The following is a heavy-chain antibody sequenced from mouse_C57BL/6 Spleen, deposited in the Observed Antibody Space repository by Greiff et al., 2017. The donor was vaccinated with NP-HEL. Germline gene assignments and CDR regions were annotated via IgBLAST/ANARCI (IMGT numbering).Heavy chain of an antibody. CDR1: GYAFTNYL. CDR2: INPGSGGT. Sequence: VQLQQSGAELVRPGTSVKVSCKASGYAFTNYLIEWVKQRPGQGLEWIGVINPGSGGTNYNEKFKGKATLTADKSSSTAYMQLSSLTSEDSAVYFCASEGPYSNYPAWFAYWGQGTLVTVSA. J-gene: IGHJ3*01. V-gene: IGHV1-54*01. D-gene: IGHD2-5*01. CDR3: ASEGPYSNYPAWFAY.